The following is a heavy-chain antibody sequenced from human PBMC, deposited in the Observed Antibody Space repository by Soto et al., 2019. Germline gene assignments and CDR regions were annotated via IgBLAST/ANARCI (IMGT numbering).Heavy chain of an antibody. CDR1: GFTFSTYD. Sequence: EVQLVESGGGLVQPGGSLRLSCAASGFTFSTYDMHWVRQPAGKGLEWVSSIGPAGDTYYSGSVKGRFTISRENAKNSLYLQMNSLGAGDTAVYYCARDSSAVTVPRGDAFDIWGQGTMVTVSS. CDR2: IGPAGDT. CDR3: ARDSSAVTVPRGDAFDI. V-gene: IGHV3-13*04. J-gene: IGHJ3*02. D-gene: IGHD2-21*02.